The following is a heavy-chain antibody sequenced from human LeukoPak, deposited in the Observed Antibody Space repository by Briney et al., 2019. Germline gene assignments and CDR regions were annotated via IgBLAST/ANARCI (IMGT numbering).Heavy chain of an antibody. Sequence: ASVKVSCKASGYTFTSYDINWVRQATGQGLEWMGWMNPNSGNTGYAQKFQGRVTMTRNTSISTAYMELSSLRSEDTAVYYCASGPQKRFRDNWFDTWGQGTLVTVSS. J-gene: IGHJ5*02. V-gene: IGHV1-8*01. CDR1: GYTFTSYD. CDR2: MNPNSGNT. CDR3: ASGPQKRFRDNWFDT.